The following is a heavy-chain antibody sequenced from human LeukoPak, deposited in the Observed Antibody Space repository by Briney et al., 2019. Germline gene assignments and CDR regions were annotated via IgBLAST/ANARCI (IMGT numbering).Heavy chain of an antibody. CDR3: ARAGRYCSSTSCLSQYWFDP. V-gene: IGHV1-18*01. CDR1: GYTFTSYG. D-gene: IGHD2-2*01. CDR2: ISAYNGNT. J-gene: IGHJ5*02. Sequence: GASVKVSCKASGYTFTSYGISWVRQAPGQGLEWMGWISAYNGNTNYAQKLQGRVTMTTDTSTSTAYMELRSLRSDDTAVYYCARAGRYCSSTSCLSQYWFDPWGQGTLVTVSS.